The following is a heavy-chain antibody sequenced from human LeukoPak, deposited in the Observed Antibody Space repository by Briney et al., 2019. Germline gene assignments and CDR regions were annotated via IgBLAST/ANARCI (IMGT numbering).Heavy chain of an antibody. V-gene: IGHV4-59*01. Sequence: KPSETLSLTCTVSGGSISSYYWSWIRQPPGKGLEWIGYMYYSGGTNYNPSLKSRVTMSVDTPKNQFSLKLSSVTAADTAVYYCAAAYYDILTGYYYDAFDIWGQGTMVAVSS. D-gene: IGHD3-9*01. CDR1: GGSISSYY. CDR2: MYYSGGT. CDR3: AAAYYDILTGYYYDAFDI. J-gene: IGHJ3*02.